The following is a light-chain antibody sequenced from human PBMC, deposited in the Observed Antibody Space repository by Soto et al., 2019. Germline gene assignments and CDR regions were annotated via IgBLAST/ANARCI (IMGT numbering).Light chain of an antibody. Sequence: DIQMTQSPSSVSASVGDRVTITCRASQGISTWFAWYQQQPGKAPKLLIYAASSLQSGVPSRFSGGGSGTHFALIISSLQPEDCATYYCQQTNTWLPLTFGGGTKVEIK. J-gene: IGKJ4*01. CDR3: QQTNTWLPLT. CDR1: QGISTW. V-gene: IGKV1-12*01. CDR2: AAS.